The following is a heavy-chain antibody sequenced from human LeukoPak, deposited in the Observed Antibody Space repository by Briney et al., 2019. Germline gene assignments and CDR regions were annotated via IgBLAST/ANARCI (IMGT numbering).Heavy chain of an antibody. V-gene: IGHV4-31*03. J-gene: IGHJ5*02. D-gene: IGHD4-17*01. Sequence: SQTLSLTCTVSGGSISSGGYYWSWIRQHPGKGLEWIGYIYYSGSTYYNPSLKSRVTISVDTSKNQFSLTLSSVTAADTAVYYCARHFRTVTMNWFDPWGQGTLVTVSS. CDR2: IYYSGST. CDR3: ARHFRTVTMNWFDP. CDR1: GGSISSGGYY.